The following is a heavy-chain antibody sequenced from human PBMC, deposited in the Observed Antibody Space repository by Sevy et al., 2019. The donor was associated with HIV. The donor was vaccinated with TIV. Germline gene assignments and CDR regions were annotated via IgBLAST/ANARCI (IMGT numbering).Heavy chain of an antibody. J-gene: IGHJ6*02. CDR2: INHSGST. D-gene: IGHD6-19*01. CDR1: GGSFSGYY. Sequence: SDTLSLTCAVYGGSFSGYYWSWIRQPPGKGLEWIGEINHSGSTNYNPSLKSRVTISVDTSKNQFSLKLSSVTAADTAVYYCARGVGYSSGWYSPISYYGMDVWGQGTTVTVSS. CDR3: ARGVGYSSGWYSPISYYGMDV. V-gene: IGHV4-34*01.